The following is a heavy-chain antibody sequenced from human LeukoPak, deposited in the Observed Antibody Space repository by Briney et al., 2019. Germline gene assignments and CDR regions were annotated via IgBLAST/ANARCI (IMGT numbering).Heavy chain of an antibody. J-gene: IGHJ4*02. CDR3: ARERVGVTAIDY. CDR1: GFTFSSYA. V-gene: IGHV3-23*01. CDR2: ISGSGGST. Sequence: PGGTLRLSCAASGFTFSSYAMSWVRQAPGEGLEWVSTISGSGGSTYYADSVKGRFTISRDNSKNTLSLQMNSLRAEDTAVYFCARERVGVTAIDYWGQGTLVTVSS. D-gene: IGHD2-21*02.